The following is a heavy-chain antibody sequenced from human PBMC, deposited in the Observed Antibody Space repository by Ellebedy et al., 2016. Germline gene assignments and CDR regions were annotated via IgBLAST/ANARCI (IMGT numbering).Heavy chain of an antibody. CDR3: ARDRLAVDLNPGSPDHHHYCMDV. D-gene: IGHD1-14*01. J-gene: IGHJ6*03. CDR1: GS. V-gene: IGHV1-69*13. Sequence: SVKVSCXASGSISWMRQAPGQGLEWMGGIIPVFRTPNYAQKFQGKVTITADESTSTVYLELISLRPEDTAVYYCARDRLAVDLNPGSPDHHHYCMDVWGKGTTVTVSS. CDR2: IIPVFRTP.